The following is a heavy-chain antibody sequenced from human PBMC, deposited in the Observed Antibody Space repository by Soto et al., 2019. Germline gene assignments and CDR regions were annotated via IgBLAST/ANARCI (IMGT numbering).Heavy chain of an antibody. CDR2: IRSKTNSYAT. CDR3: TRQTDAVQWLVVPTDYNFDY. Sequence: GGSLRLSCAASGFTFGGSAMHWVRQASGKGLEWVGHIRSKTNSYATAYAESVKGRFTISRDDSMNTAYLQMNSLKTEDTAVYFCTRQTDAVQWLVVPTDYNFDYWGQGTLVTVYS. CDR1: GFTFGGSA. D-gene: IGHD6-19*01. V-gene: IGHV3-73*01. J-gene: IGHJ4*02.